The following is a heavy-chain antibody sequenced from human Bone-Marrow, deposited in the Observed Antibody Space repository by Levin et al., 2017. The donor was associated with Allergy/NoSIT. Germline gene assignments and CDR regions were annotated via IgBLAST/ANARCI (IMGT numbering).Heavy chain of an antibody. CDR2: IYSGGST. V-gene: IGHV3-53*01. CDR3: ATGRSSRP. J-gene: IGHJ3*01. Sequence: LSLPCAASGFSVRNTYLSWVRQAPGKGLEFVSVIYSGGSTNYADFVKGRFTISRDNSKNTVYLQMNSLRAEDTAVYYCATGRSSRPWGQGTMVTVSS. D-gene: IGHD6-13*01. CDR1: GFSVRNTY.